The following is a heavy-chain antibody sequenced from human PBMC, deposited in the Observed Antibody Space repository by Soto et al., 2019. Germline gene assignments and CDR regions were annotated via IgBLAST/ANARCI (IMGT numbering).Heavy chain of an antibody. Sequence: PSETLSLTSSVSGVSIPNYYWTWIRHSPGKGLEWIGYVYHTGNTYYNPSLRSRVTISLDTSKNQVSLRLRSVTAADTAVYYCAREQYNWKLWGQGTLVTVS. CDR2: VYHTGNT. V-gene: IGHV4-59*01. J-gene: IGHJ4*02. D-gene: IGHD1-20*01. CDR1: GVSIPNYY. CDR3: AREQYNWKL.